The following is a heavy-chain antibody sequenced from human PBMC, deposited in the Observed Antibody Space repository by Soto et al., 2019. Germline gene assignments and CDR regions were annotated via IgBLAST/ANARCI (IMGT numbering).Heavy chain of an antibody. J-gene: IGHJ4*02. CDR1: GFTFSRHG. Sequence: GGSLRLSCVASGFTFSRHGLSWVRQAAGKGLEWVSTINPSGDSTFYADSVKGRLTISRDNSKNTVHLQMNSLSVGDTAVYLCAKVDVSTAGSFDYWGQGALVTVSS. V-gene: IGHV3-23*01. D-gene: IGHD6-13*01. CDR3: AKVDVSTAGSFDY. CDR2: INPSGDST.